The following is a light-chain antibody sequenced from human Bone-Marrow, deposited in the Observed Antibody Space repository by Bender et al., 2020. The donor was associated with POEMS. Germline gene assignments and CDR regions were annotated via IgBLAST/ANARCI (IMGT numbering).Light chain of an antibody. CDR2: EVT. CDR1: SSDVGGDKY. J-gene: IGLJ3*02. CDR3: CSYAGGNTWV. V-gene: IGLV2-23*02. Sequence: QSALTQPASVSGSPGQSITISCTGISSDVGGDKYVSWYQQHPGKAPKLMIYEVTKRPSGVSYRFSGSKSGNTASLTISGLQAEDEADYYCCSYAGGNTWVFGGGTKLTVL.